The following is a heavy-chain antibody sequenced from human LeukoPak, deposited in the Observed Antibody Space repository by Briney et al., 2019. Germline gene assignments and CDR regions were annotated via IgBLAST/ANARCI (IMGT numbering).Heavy chain of an antibody. D-gene: IGHD3-10*02. CDR3: AELGITMFGGV. CDR1: GFTFSSYA. Sequence: GGSLRLSCAASGFTFSSYAMHWVRQAPGKGLEWVSYISSSGSTIYYADSVKGRFTISRDNAKNSLYLQMNSPRAEDTAVYYCAELGITMFGGVWGKGTTVTISS. CDR2: ISSSGSTI. J-gene: IGHJ6*04. V-gene: IGHV3-48*03.